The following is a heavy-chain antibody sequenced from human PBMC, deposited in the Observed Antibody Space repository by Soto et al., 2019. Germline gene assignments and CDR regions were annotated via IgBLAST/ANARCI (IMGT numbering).Heavy chain of an antibody. CDR1: GFSLSSTRMA. D-gene: IGHD6-19*01. Sequence: QITLKESGPPLVKPTQTLTLTCTLSGFSLSSTRMAVGWIRQPPGKALEWLALIYWDDDKRYSPFLKRRLTITQDTSKNQVVLTMSNMYPVDTARYYCAHIVVAGLGYYFDYWGQGTLVTVSS. CDR3: AHIVVAGLGYYFDY. CDR2: IYWDDDK. J-gene: IGHJ4*02. V-gene: IGHV2-5*02.